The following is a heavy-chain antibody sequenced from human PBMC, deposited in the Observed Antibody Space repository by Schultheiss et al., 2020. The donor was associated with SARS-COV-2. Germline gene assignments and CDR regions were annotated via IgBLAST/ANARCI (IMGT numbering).Heavy chain of an antibody. CDR3: ARVVPGTSRFYYYYGMDV. V-gene: IGHV3-7*01. J-gene: IGHJ6*02. D-gene: IGHD2-2*01. CDR2: IKQDGSEK. Sequence: GGSLRLSCAASGFTFSSYWMSWVRQAPGKGLEWVANIKQDGSEKYYVDSVKGRFTISRDNSKNTLYLQMNSLRAEDTAVYYCARVVPGTSRFYYYYGMDVWGQGTTVTVSS. CDR1: GFTFSSYW.